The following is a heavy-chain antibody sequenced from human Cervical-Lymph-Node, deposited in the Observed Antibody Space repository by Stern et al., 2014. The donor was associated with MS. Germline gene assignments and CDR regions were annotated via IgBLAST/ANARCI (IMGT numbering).Heavy chain of an antibody. D-gene: IGHD2-15*01. J-gene: IGHJ4*02. CDR3: ARDSLYCSGGSCYGNQIDY. CDR2: ISSSGTNI. CDR1: GFTFSDYY. Sequence: DQLVESGGGLVKPGGSLRLSCAASGFTFSDYYMSWIRQAPGKGLEWLSYISSSGTNIYYADSVKGRFTISRDNAKNSLYLQMNSLRAEDTAVYYCARDSLYCSGGSCYGNQIDYWGQGTLVTVSS. V-gene: IGHV3-11*01.